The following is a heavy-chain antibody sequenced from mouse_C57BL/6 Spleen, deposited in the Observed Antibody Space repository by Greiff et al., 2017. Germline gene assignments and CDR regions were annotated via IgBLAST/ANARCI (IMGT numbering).Heavy chain of an antibody. CDR1: GYAFSSSW. CDR2: IYPGDGDT. V-gene: IGHV1-82*01. D-gene: IGHD1-1*01. CDR3: AREGYYYGSSSWYFDV. J-gene: IGHJ1*03. Sequence: VKLMESGPELVKPGASVKISCKASGYAFSSSWMNWVKQRPGKGLEWIGRIYPGDGDTNYNGKFKGKATLTADKSSSTAYMQLSSLTSEDSAVYFCAREGYYYGSSSWYFDVWGTGTTVTVSS.